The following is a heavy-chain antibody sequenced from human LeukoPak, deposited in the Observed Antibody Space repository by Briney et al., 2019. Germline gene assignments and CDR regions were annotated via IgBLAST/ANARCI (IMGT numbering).Heavy chain of an antibody. Sequence: SETLSLTCVVYGVSFSGYYWSWIRQPPGKGLEWIGEINHSGSTNYNPSLKSRVTISVDTSKNQFSLKLRSVTAADTAVYYCARPRWLKSLFDYGGQETLVTVSS. CDR2: INHSGST. CDR3: ARPRWLKSLFDY. D-gene: IGHD5-24*01. CDR1: GVSFSGYY. V-gene: IGHV4-34*01. J-gene: IGHJ4*02.